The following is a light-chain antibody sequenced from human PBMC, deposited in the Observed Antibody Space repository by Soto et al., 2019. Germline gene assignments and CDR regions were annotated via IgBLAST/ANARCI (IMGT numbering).Light chain of an antibody. V-gene: IGKV2-30*01. CDR1: QSLAYSGRNTY. CDR3: IQGTHWPPT. CDR2: ELS. Sequence: DVVMAQSPLSLPVTLGQPASISCRSSQSLAYSGRNTYLHRFQQRPGQSPRRLNHELSDRDSGVPDRLSGSGSGSGFTLKISRVEAEDVGLYCCIQGTHWPPTFGPGTTVDIK. J-gene: IGKJ3*01.